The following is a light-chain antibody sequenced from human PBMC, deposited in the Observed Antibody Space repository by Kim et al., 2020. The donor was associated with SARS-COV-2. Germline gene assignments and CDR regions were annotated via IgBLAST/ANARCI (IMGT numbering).Light chain of an antibody. Sequence: DIQMTQSPSTLSASVGDRVTITCRASQSISSWLAWYQQKPGKAPKLLIYAASSLESGVPSRFSGSGSGTEFTLTISSLQPDDFANYYCQQYNSSPYTFGQGTKLEI. CDR2: AAS. V-gene: IGKV1-5*01. CDR3: QQYNSSPYT. J-gene: IGKJ2*01. CDR1: QSISSW.